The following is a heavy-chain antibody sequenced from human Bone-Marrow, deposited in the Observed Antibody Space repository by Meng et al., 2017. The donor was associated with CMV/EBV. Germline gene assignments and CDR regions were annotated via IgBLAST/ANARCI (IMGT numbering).Heavy chain of an antibody. CDR3: ARWVIVGATFFDY. CDR2: INWNGGST. CDR1: GFTFDDYG. J-gene: IGHJ4*02. D-gene: IGHD1-26*01. Sequence: GESLKISCAASGFTFDDYGMSWVRQAPGKGLEWVSGINWNGGSTGYADSVEGRFTISRDNAKNSLYLQMNSLRAEDTALYYCARWVIVGATFFDYWGQGTLVTVSS. V-gene: IGHV3-20*04.